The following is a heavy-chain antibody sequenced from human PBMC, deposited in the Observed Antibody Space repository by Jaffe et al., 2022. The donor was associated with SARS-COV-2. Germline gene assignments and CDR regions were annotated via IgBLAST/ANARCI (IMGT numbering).Heavy chain of an antibody. Sequence: QLQVQESGPGLVKPSETLSLTCTVSGGSVSRSSFYCSWIRQPPGTGLEWIGDIFYSGSTSYNPSLKSRVTISVDTSKNQVSLNLNSVTAADTAVYYCASHGIWGQGTLVTVSS. CDR3: ASHGI. CDR1: GGSVSRSSFY. CDR2: IFYSGST. J-gene: IGHJ3*02. V-gene: IGHV4-39*01.